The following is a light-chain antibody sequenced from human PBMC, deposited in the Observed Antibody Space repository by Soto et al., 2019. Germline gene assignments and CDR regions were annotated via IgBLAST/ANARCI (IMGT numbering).Light chain of an antibody. CDR3: QQSYSTPRT. CDR1: QSISSY. CDR2: AAS. V-gene: IGKV1-39*01. J-gene: IGKJ1*01. Sequence: DIQMTQSPSSLSASVGDRVTITCRASQSISSYLNWYQQKPGKAPKLLIYAASRLQSGVPSRFSGSGFGTDFTLTISSLQPEDFATYYCQQSYSTPRTFGQGTKVEIK.